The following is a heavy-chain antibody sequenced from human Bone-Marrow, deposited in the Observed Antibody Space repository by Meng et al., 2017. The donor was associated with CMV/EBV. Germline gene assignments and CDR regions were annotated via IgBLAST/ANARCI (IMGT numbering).Heavy chain of an antibody. V-gene: IGHV3-30*02. D-gene: IGHD3-3*01. Sequence: SCAASGFTFSSYGMHWVRQAPGKGLEWVAFIRYDGSNKYYADSVKGRFTISRDNSKNTLYLQMNSLRAEDTAVYYCAKDVHYDFWSGYYPHYYYYGMDVWGQGTTVTVSS. CDR3: AKDVHYDFWSGYYPHYYYYGMDV. J-gene: IGHJ6*02. CDR2: IRYDGSNK. CDR1: GFTFSSYG.